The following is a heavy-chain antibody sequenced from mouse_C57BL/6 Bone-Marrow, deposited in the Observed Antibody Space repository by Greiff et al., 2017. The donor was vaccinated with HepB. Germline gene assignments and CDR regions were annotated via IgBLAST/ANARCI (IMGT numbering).Heavy chain of an antibody. CDR1: GYTFTSYW. CDR2: IYPGSGST. D-gene: IGHD2-3*01. V-gene: IGHV1-55*01. CDR3: ARREWLLHVPPAY. Sequence: VQLQQPGAELVKPGASVKMSCKASGYTFTSYWITWVKQRPGQGLEWIGDIYPGSGSTNYNEKFKSKATLTVDTSSSTAYMQLSSLTSEDSAVYYCARREWLLHVPPAYWGQGTLVTVSA. J-gene: IGHJ3*01.